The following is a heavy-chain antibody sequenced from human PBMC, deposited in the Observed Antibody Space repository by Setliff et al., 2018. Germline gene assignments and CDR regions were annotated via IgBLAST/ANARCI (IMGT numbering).Heavy chain of an antibody. Sequence: SCKASGGTFSSYAISWVRQAPGQGLEWVSIISASGDTTYYADSVKGRFTISRDNSKDTLYLHMNSLRAEDTAVYYCCSGSYLFVYWGQGSLVTVSS. CDR1: GGTFSSYA. CDR2: ISASGDTT. D-gene: IGHD1-26*01. CDR3: CSGSYLFVY. V-gene: IGHV3-23*01. J-gene: IGHJ4*02.